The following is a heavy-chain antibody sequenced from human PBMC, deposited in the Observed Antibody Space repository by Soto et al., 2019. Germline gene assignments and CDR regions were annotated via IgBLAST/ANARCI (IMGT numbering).Heavy chain of an antibody. Sequence: PSETLSLTCTVSGGSMSNYYWSWIRQPPGKGLEWIGYIYYIGSTNYNPSLKSRVTMSVDTSRNQLSLNLTSVTAADSAVYYCARAMGDWGTYYYYYGFDVWGQGTTVTVSS. CDR2: IYYIGST. J-gene: IGHJ6*02. D-gene: IGHD3-16*01. V-gene: IGHV4-59*01. CDR3: ARAMGDWGTYYYYYGFDV. CDR1: GGSMSNYY.